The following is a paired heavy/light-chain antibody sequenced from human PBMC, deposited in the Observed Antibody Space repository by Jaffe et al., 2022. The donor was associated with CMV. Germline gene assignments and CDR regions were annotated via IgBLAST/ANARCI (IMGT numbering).Light chain of an antibody. CDR3: ASKRSPNTYV. Sequence: QSGLTQPASVSAFPEQSITISCTGTGSDVGSYNYVSWYQQHPGKAPKVLIYDVSNRPSGVSNRFSGSKSGNTASLTISSLQSEDEADYYCASKRSPNTYVFGTGTRVTVL. V-gene: IGLV2-14*03. CDR2: DVS. CDR1: GSDVGSYNY. J-gene: IGLJ1*01.
Heavy chain of an antibody. CDR2: ITASGGAT. CDR3: AKAQRVSWDFDALDS. D-gene: IGHD3-10*01. J-gene: IGHJ3*01. CDR1: GFTFSSYS. V-gene: IGHV3-23*01. Sequence: EVQLLESGGGLVHPGGSLRLSCVASGFTFSSYSMNWVRQAPGEGLEWLSGITASGGATYYADSVKGRFIISRDNSKSTVHLRLNNVTAEDTAIYYCAKAQRVSWDFDALDSWGQGTSVAVSS.